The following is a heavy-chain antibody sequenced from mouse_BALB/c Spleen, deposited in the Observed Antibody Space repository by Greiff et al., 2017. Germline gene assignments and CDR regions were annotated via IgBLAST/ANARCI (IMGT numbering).Heavy chain of an antibody. Sequence: EVQVVESGGGLVQPGGSRKLSCAASGFTFSSFGMHWVRQAPEKGLEWVAYISSGSSTIYYADTVKGRFTISRDNPKNTLFLQMTSLRSEDTAMYYCARDGSSSGAMDYWGQGTSVTVSS. CDR3: ARDGSSSGAMDY. CDR2: ISSGSSTI. D-gene: IGHD1-1*01. J-gene: IGHJ4*01. CDR1: GFTFSSFG. V-gene: IGHV5-17*02.